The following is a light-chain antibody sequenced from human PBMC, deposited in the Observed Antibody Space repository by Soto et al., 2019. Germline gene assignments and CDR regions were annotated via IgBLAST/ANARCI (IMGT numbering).Light chain of an antibody. CDR2: AAS. CDR1: QSVSSRY. CDR3: QQYGGSPLYT. Sequence: EIVLTQSPGTLSLSPGERSTLSCRASQSVSSRYLAWYQQKPGQAPRRLIYAASSRATGTPDRFSGSGSGTDFTLTINRLEPEDFALYYCQQYGGSPLYTFGQGTKLEIK. J-gene: IGKJ2*01. V-gene: IGKV3-20*01.